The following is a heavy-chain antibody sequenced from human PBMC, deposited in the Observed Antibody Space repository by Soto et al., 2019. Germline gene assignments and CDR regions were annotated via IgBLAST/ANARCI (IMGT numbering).Heavy chain of an antibody. V-gene: IGHV4-34*01. Sequence: SETLSLTCAVYGGSFSGYYWSWIRQPPGKGLEWIGEINHSGSTNYNPSLKSRVTISVDTSKHQFSLKLSSVTAADTAVYYCARGTGIQLWLRARPLDYWGQGTLVTVSS. CDR3: ARGTGIQLWLRARPLDY. D-gene: IGHD5-18*01. J-gene: IGHJ4*02. CDR2: INHSGST. CDR1: GGSFSGYY.